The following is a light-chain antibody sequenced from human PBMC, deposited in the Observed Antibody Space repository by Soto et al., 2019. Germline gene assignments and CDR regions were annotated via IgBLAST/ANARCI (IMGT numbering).Light chain of an antibody. CDR3: QQYGSSPNT. CDR1: QSVSSSY. Sequence: EIVLTQSPGTLSLSPGDRATLSCRASQSVSSSYLAWYQQKPGQAPRLLTYGASSRATGIPDRFSGSGSGTDFTLTINRLEPEDFAVYYCQQYGSSPNTFGQGTKVEIE. J-gene: IGKJ2*01. CDR2: GAS. V-gene: IGKV3-20*01.